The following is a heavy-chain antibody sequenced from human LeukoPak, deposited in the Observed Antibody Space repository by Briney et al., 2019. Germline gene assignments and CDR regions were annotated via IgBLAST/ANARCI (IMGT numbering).Heavy chain of an antibody. D-gene: IGHD1-26*01. CDR1: GFTFSSYA. Sequence: GGSLRLSCAASGFTFSSYAMSWVRQAPGKGLEWVSAISGSGGSTYYADSVKGRFTISRDNAKNSLYLQMNSLRAEDTAVYYCARVDGGSYESHLRWFDPWGQGTLVTVSS. CDR2: ISGSGGST. V-gene: IGHV3-23*01. CDR3: ARVDGGSYESHLRWFDP. J-gene: IGHJ5*02.